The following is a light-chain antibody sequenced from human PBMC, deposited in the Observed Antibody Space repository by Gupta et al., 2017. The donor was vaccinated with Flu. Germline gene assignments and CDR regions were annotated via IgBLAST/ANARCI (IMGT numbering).Light chain of an antibody. V-gene: IGLV1-40*01. CDR1: SSNIGAGYD. Sequence: QSVLTQPPSVSGAPGPRVTISCTGSSSNIGAGYDVHWYQQLPGTAPKLLIYGNNNRPSGVPDRFSGSKSGTSASLAITGLQAEDEADYYCQSYDSSLSAGVFGGGTKLTVL. CDR3: QSYDSSLSAGV. CDR2: GNN. J-gene: IGLJ3*02.